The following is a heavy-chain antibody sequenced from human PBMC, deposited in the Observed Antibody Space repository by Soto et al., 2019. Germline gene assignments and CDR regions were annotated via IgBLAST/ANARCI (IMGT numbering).Heavy chain of an antibody. CDR3: ARQRYYDFWSGPAPYYFDY. J-gene: IGHJ4*02. CDR2: IYYSGST. Sequence: SETLSLTCTVSGGSISSYYWSWIRQPPGKGLEWIGYIYYSGSTNYNPSLKSRVTISVDTSKNQFSLKLSSVTAADTAAYYCARQRYYDFWSGPAPYYFDYWGQGTPVTVSS. D-gene: IGHD3-3*01. CDR1: GGSISSYY. V-gene: IGHV4-59*08.